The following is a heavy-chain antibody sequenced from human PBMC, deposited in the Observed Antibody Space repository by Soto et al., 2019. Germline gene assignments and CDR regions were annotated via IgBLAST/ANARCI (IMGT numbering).Heavy chain of an antibody. CDR2: ISGSGGST. J-gene: IGHJ4*02. D-gene: IGHD1-26*01. CDR1: GFTFSNYW. V-gene: IGHV3-23*01. Sequence: GGSLRLSCAASGFTFSNYWMHWVRQAPGKGLEWVSAISGSGGSTYYADSVKGRFTISRDNSKNTLYLQMNSLRAEDTAVYYCARGSGSSHLYYFDYWGQGTLVTVSS. CDR3: ARGSGSSHLYYFDY.